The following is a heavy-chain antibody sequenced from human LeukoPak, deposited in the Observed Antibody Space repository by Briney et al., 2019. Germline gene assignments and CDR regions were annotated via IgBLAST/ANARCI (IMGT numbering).Heavy chain of an antibody. CDR2: ISYSGSN. CDR3: ARLGYGEYLFYSDY. CDR1: GGSISNYY. Sequence: SETLSLTCTVSGGSISNYYWSCIRQPPGKGLEWIVYISYSGSNNYNPSLKSRVTISVDTSKNQFSLRLSSVTAADTAVYYCARLGYGEYLFYSDYWGQGTLVTVSS. D-gene: IGHD4-17*01. V-gene: IGHV4-59*01. J-gene: IGHJ4*02.